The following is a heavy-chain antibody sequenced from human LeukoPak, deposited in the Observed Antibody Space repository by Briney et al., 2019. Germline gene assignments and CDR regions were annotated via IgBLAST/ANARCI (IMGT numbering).Heavy chain of an antibody. D-gene: IGHD3-16*01. V-gene: IGHV3-7*01. Sequence: GGSLRPSCAASGFTISDYWMTWVRQAPGKGLEWVANIKQDGVEKSYVDSVKGRFTISRDNANNSIFLQMNSLRVEDTAIYYCVRDGGTDWYDPWGQGTLVSVSS. CDR2: IKQDGVEK. J-gene: IGHJ5*02. CDR1: GFTISDYW. CDR3: VRDGGTDWYDP.